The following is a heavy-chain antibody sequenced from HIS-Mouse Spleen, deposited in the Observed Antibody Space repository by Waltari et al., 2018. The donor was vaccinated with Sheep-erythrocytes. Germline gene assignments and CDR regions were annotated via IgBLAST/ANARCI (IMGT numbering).Heavy chain of an antibody. D-gene: IGHD3-3*01. CDR1: GFSLSTSGMC. CDR3: ARTPRDYDFWSGYYFYYYGMDV. CDR2: IDWDDDK. Sequence: QVTLRESGPALVKPTQTLTLTCTFSGFSLSTSGMCVSWIRQPPGKALEWLALIDWDDDKYYSTSLKTSLTISKDTSKNQVVLTMTNMDPVDTATYYCARTPRDYDFWSGYYFYYYGMDVWGQGTTVTVSS. V-gene: IGHV2-70*01. J-gene: IGHJ6*02.